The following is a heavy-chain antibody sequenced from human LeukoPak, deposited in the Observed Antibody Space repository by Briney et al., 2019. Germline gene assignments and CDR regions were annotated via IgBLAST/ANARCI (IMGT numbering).Heavy chain of an antibody. CDR2: INHSGST. J-gene: IGHJ2*01. Sequence: SETLSLTCAVYGGSFNGYYWSWIRQPPGKGLEWIGEINHSGSTNYNPSLKSRVTISVDTSKNQFSLKLSSVTAADTAVYYCARPRIRYFDLWGRGTLVTVSS. V-gene: IGHV4-34*01. CDR1: GGSFNGYY. D-gene: IGHD2-21*01. CDR3: ARPRIRYFDL.